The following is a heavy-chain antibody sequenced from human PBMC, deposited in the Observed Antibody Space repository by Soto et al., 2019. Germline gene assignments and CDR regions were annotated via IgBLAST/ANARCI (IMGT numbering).Heavy chain of an antibody. V-gene: IGHV4-31*03. CDR3: AGGLGSYGVRGGALDY. CDR2: IYYSGRP. Sequence: QVQLQESGPGLVKPSQTLSLTCTVSGGSISSGGYYWSWIRQHPGKGLEWIGYIYYSGRPYYNPSLKSRVTISVDTSKNQFSRRLGSGTAADTAVYYCAGGLGSYGVRGGALDYWGQGTLVTVSS. J-gene: IGHJ4*02. D-gene: IGHD3-10*01. CDR1: GGSISSGGYY.